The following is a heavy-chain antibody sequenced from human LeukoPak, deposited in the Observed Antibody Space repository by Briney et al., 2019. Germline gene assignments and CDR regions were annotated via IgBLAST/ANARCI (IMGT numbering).Heavy chain of an antibody. CDR2: INWNGGST. CDR3: ARDMADNYYDSSGYYQEYFDY. D-gene: IGHD3-22*01. Sequence: GGSLRLSCAASGFTFDDYGMSWVRQAPGKGLEWVSGINWNGGSTGYADSVKGRFTISRDNAKNSLYLQMNSLRAEDTALYYCARDMADNYYDSSGYYQEYFDYWGQGTLVTVSS. J-gene: IGHJ4*02. V-gene: IGHV3-20*04. CDR1: GFTFDDYG.